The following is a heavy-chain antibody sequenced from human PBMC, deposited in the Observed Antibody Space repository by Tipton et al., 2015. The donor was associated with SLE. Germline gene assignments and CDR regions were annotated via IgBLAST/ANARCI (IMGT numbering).Heavy chain of an antibody. D-gene: IGHD3-10*01. CDR1: GGSISSGGYY. CDR3: ARDRGTGYYYYYMDV. Sequence: LRLSCTVSGGSISSGGYYWSWIRQHPGKGLEWIGYIYYSGSTYYNPSLKSRVTISVDTSKNQFSLKLSSVTAADTAVYYCARDRGTGYYYYYMDVWGKGTTVTVSS. J-gene: IGHJ6*03. CDR2: IYYSGST. V-gene: IGHV4-31*03.